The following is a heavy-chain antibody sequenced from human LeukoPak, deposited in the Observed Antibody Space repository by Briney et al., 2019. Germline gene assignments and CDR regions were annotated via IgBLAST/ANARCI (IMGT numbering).Heavy chain of an antibody. D-gene: IGHD1-26*01. J-gene: IGHJ4*02. CDR3: ARYSGTFSNSYFDC. CDR1: GFTFSDYY. Sequence: GGSLRLSCAASGFTFSDYYMNWLRQAPGKGLEWVSYISSGANTIFYADSVKGRFTISRDNAKNSLFLQMNSLRAEDTSVYYCARYSGTFSNSYFDCWGQGTLVTVSS. V-gene: IGHV3-11*04. CDR2: ISSGANTI.